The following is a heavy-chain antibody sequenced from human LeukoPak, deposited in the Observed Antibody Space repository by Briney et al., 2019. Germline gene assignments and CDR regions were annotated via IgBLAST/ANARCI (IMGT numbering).Heavy chain of an antibody. V-gene: IGHV3-23*01. Sequence: TSETLSLTCVVSGYSISSDYYWVWIRQPPGKGLEWVSVITGTGGGGNKTYYADSVRGRFSISRDDSKNILFLQMHNLRADDTAVYFCATTVTLDFWGQGTLVLVSS. CDR3: ATTVTLDF. J-gene: IGHJ4*02. CDR2: ITGTGGGGNKT. CDR1: GYSISSDY. D-gene: IGHD1-1*01.